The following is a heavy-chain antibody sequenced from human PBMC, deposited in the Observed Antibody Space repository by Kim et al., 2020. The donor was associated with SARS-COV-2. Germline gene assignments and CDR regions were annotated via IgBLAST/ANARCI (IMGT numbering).Heavy chain of an antibody. J-gene: IGHJ4*02. CDR2: IKSKTDGGTT. CDR3: TTDQPIITMVRGVDY. D-gene: IGHD3-10*01. V-gene: IGHV3-15*01. Sequence: GGSLRLSCAASGFTFSNAWMSWVRQAPGKGLEWVGRIKSKTDGGTTDYAAPVKGRFTISRDDSKNTLYLQMNSLKTEDTAVYYCTTDQPIITMVRGVDYWGQGTLVTVSS. CDR1: GFTFSNAW.